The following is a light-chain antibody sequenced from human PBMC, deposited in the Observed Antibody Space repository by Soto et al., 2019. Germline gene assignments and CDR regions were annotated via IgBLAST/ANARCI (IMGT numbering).Light chain of an antibody. CDR3: SSYTTGSTLYV. CDR1: SNDIGAYKY. J-gene: IGLJ1*01. Sequence: QSALTQPASVSGSPGQSITISCTGSSNDIGAYKYVSWYQQYPGKAPKLIIFEVSNRPSGVSNRFSGSKSGNTASLTIAGLPAEDGADYHCSSYTTGSTLYVFGGGTKVTVL. V-gene: IGLV2-14*01. CDR2: EVS.